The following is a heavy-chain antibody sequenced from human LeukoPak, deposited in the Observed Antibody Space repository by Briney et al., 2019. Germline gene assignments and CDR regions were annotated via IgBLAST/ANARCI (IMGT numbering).Heavy chain of an antibody. J-gene: IGHJ3*02. CDR2: IYYSGSS. D-gene: IGHD4-17*01. V-gene: IGHV4-59*01. CDR1: GGSIGSYY. CDR3: ARGGAYGDIDAFDT. Sequence: SETLSLTCAVSGGSIGSYYWSWVRQPPGKGLEWIAYIYYSGSSQYNPSLKSRVTISVDTSKNQFSLKVSSVTAADTAVYYCARGGAYGDIDAFDTWGQGTMVTVSS.